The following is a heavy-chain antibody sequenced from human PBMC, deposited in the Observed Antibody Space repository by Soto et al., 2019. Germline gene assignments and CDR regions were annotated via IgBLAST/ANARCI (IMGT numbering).Heavy chain of an antibody. J-gene: IGHJ6*02. CDR2: IIPISGTA. CDR3: ARSQVSSTSLGIYSYYYYGMAV. D-gene: IGHD2-2*01. V-gene: IGHV1-69*01. CDR1: GGTFSSYA. Sequence: QVQLVQSGAEVKKPGSSVKVSCKASGGTFSSYAISWVRQAPGQGLEWMGGIIPISGTANYAQKFQGRVTITSDESTSTAYMALSSLRSEETAVYYCARSQVSSTSLGIYSYYYYGMAVLGQGTTVTVSS.